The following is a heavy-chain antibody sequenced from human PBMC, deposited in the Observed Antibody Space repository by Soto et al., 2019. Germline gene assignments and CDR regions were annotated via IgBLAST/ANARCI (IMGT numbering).Heavy chain of an antibody. D-gene: IGHD3-3*01. Sequence: QVQLVQSGAEVKKPGDSVKVSCKASGYTFTDYYMHWVRQAPGQGFEWVGGINPESGNPKYVPKFQGRVTVPRDTSTSTAYMELNRLTADYTAVYYCASEEWRNNNCLKGFDYWGQGTLVTVSS. CDR3: ASEEWRNNNCLKGFDY. CDR2: INPESGNP. V-gene: IGHV1-2*02. CDR1: GYTFTDYY. J-gene: IGHJ4*02.